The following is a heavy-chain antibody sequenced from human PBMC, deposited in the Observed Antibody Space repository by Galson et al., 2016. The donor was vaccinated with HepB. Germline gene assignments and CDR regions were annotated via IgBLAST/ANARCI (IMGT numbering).Heavy chain of an antibody. CDR2: LYGRGDA. Sequence: SLRLSCAVSGFTVSANYMTWVRQTPGKGLEWVSVLYGRGDAYYADSVKGRFTITRDNSKNTLYLQMNSLRAEETALYYCARDVHDFGNPGGYWGQGTPVTVSS. V-gene: IGHV3-53*01. CDR1: GFTVSANY. CDR3: ARDVHDFGNPGGY. J-gene: IGHJ4*02. D-gene: IGHD4-11*01.